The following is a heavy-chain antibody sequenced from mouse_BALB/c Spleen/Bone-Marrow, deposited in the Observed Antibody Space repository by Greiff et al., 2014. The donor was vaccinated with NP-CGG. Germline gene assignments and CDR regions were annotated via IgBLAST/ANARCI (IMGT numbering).Heavy chain of an antibody. CDR1: GFNIKDYY. J-gene: IGHJ2*01. Sequence: VQLQQSGAELVRSGASVKLSCTASGFNIKDYYMHWVKQRPEQGLEWIGWIDPENGDTEYVPKFQDKATMTADTSSNTAYLQLSSLTSEDTAVYYCNAHITTVSYWGQGTTLTVSS. V-gene: IGHV14-4*02. CDR3: NAHITTVSY. D-gene: IGHD1-1*01. CDR2: IDPENGDT.